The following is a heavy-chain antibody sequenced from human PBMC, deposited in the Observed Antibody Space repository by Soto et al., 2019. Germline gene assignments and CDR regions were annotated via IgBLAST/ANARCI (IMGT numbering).Heavy chain of an antibody. Sequence: SETLSLTCTVSGGSISSYYWSWIRQPPGKGLEWIGYIYYSGSTNYNPSLKSRVTISVDTSKNQFSLKLSSVTAADTAVYYCARTLIASRPTRHPYYSVFWGQGTLVTGFS. CDR2: IYYSGST. CDR3: ARTLIASRPTRHPYYSVF. V-gene: IGHV4-59*01. J-gene: IGHJ4*02. D-gene: IGHD6-6*01. CDR1: GGSISSYY.